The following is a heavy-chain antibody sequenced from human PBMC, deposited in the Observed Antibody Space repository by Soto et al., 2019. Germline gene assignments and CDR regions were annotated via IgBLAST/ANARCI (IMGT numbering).Heavy chain of an antibody. J-gene: IGHJ6*03. Sequence: GGSLRLSCAASGFTFSTYAIHWVRQAPGKGLEYVSAISSNGGSTYYANSGEGRFTISRDNSKNTLYLQMGSLRAEDVAVYYCARGGLGYDGVHYYMDVWGKGTTVTVSS. CDR2: ISSNGGST. V-gene: IGHV3-64*01. CDR3: ARGGLGYDGVHYYMDV. CDR1: GFTFSTYA. D-gene: IGHD2-8*01.